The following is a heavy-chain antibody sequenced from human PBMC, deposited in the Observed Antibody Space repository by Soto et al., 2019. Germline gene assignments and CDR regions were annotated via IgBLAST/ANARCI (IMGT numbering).Heavy chain of an antibody. V-gene: IGHV4-4*02. D-gene: IGHD3-9*01. Sequence: QVQLQESGPGLVKPSETLSLTCAVSSGSIISSNWWSWVRQPPGKGLEWIGEIHHSGNTKYNPSLKXLAXRXADRSKNQCSLNLNSVTAADTAVYYCASQAGYELDYWGQGTLVTVSS. CDR3: ASQAGYELDY. J-gene: IGHJ4*02. CDR2: IHHSGNT. CDR1: SGSIISSNW.